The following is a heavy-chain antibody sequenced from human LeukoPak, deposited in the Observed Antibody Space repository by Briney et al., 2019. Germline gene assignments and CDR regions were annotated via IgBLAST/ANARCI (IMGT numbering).Heavy chain of an antibody. V-gene: IGHV7-4-1*02. CDR2: INTNTGNP. CDR1: GYTFTSYA. Sequence: GASVKVSCKASGYTFTSYAMNWVRQAPGQGLEWMGWINTNTGNPTYAQGFTGRFVFSLDTSVSTAYLQISSLKAKDTAVYYCAGPERYYGSGSYYPPSVYWGQGTLVTVSS. D-gene: IGHD3-10*01. CDR3: AGPERYYGSGSYYPPSVY. J-gene: IGHJ4*02.